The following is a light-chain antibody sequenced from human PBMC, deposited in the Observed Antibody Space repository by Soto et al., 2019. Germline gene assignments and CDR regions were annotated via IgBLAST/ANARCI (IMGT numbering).Light chain of an antibody. V-gene: IGKV1-39*01. Sequence: DIQMTQSPSSLAASVGDRVIITCLASQSIRKYLNWYQQKPGKAPKVLIYESSLLQGGVPSRFSGSGSGTDFTLTISSLQPEDFATYYCQHFKSFPITFGQGTLLEV. CDR1: QSIRKY. CDR3: QHFKSFPIT. J-gene: IGKJ5*01. CDR2: ESS.